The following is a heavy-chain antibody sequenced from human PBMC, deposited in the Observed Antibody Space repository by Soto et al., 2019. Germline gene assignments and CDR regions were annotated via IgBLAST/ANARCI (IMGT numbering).Heavy chain of an antibody. Sequence: ASVKVSCKASGGTFGSHGIACVRQAPGQGLEWMGGLIAMLGTPTYARKVQGRATITADESLTSSYLELRSLRSEDTAVYFCARGAMANFDYWGQGTVVTVPQ. CDR2: LIAMLGTP. CDR3: ARGAMANFDY. J-gene: IGHJ4*02. V-gene: IGHV1-69*13. D-gene: IGHD5-18*01. CDR1: GGTFGSHG.